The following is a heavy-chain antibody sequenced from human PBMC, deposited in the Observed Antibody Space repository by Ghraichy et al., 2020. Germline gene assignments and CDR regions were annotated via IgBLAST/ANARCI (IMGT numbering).Heavy chain of an antibody. V-gene: IGHV4-30-4*07. Sequence: SQTLSLTCAVSGGSISSGGYSWSWIRQPPGKGLEWIGYIYYSGSTYYNPSLKSRVTISVDTSKNQFSLKLSSVTAADTAVYYCARTGYDYGDFNWYFDLWGRGTLVTVSS. D-gene: IGHD4-17*01. CDR2: IYYSGST. CDR1: GGSISSGGYS. J-gene: IGHJ2*01. CDR3: ARTGYDYGDFNWYFDL.